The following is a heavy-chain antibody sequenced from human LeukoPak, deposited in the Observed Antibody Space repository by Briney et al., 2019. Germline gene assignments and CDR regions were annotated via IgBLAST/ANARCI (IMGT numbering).Heavy chain of an antibody. CDR3: ARGPAPQYGSGSSWFDP. J-gene: IGHJ5*02. CDR1: GYTFSSYD. Sequence: ASVKVSCKASGYTFSSYDINWVRQATGQGLEWMGWMNPNSGNTGFAQKFQGRVTMTRSTSISTAYMELSSLRSEDTAVYYCARGPAPQYGSGSSWFDPWGQGTLVTVSS. D-gene: IGHD3-10*01. V-gene: IGHV1-8*01. CDR2: MNPNSGNT.